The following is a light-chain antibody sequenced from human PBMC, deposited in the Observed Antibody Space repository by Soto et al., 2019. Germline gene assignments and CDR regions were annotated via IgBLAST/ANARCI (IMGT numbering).Light chain of an antibody. V-gene: IGKV1-39*01. Sequence: DIQMTQSPSSLSVSVGDRVTITCRASQSISSYLNWYQQKPGKAPKLLIYAASSLQSGVPSRFSGSVSGTDFTLTISSLQPEDFATYYCQQSYSTPFTFGPGTKVDIK. J-gene: IGKJ3*01. CDR1: QSISSY. CDR2: AAS. CDR3: QQSYSTPFT.